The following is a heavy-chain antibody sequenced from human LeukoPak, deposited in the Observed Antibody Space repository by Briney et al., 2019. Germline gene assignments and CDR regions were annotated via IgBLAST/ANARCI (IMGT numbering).Heavy chain of an antibody. V-gene: IGHV1-2*02. CDR3: ARDYYDSSGYPGVQYYYYMDV. CDR2: FNPNSGGT. J-gene: IGHJ6*03. Sequence: ASVKVSCKASGYTFTGYYMHWVRQAPGQGLEWMGWFNPNSGGTNYAQKFQGRVTMTRDTSISTAYMELSRLRSDDTAVYYCARDYYDSSGYPGVQYYYYMDVWGKGTTVTVSS. CDR1: GYTFTGYY. D-gene: IGHD3-22*01.